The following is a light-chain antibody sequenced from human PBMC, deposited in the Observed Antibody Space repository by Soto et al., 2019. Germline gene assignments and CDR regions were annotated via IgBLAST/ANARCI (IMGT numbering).Light chain of an antibody. Sequence: QSALTQPASVSGSPGQSITISCTGTSRDVGYYNYVSWYQHHPGKVPKLMIYEVTNRPSGVSNRFSGSKSGNTASLAISVLQAEDEADYDCSSYTSSSTQVFGGGTKLTVL. J-gene: IGLJ3*02. V-gene: IGLV2-14*01. CDR2: EVT. CDR1: SRDVGYYNY. CDR3: SSYTSSSTQV.